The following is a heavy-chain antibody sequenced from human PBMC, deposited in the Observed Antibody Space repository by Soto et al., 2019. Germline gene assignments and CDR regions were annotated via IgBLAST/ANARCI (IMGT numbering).Heavy chain of an antibody. Sequence: EVQLLESGGGLVQPGGSLRLSCAASGFTFSSYAMSWVRQAPGKGLEWVSAISGSGGSTNYADSVQGRFTISRDNSKNPXYXRMNSLRAEDTAIYYCAKKATIQLGYCSGGSCKIDYWGQGTLVTVSS. CDR2: ISGSGGST. CDR1: GFTFSSYA. CDR3: AKKATIQLGYCSGGSCKIDY. J-gene: IGHJ4*02. V-gene: IGHV3-23*01. D-gene: IGHD2-15*01.